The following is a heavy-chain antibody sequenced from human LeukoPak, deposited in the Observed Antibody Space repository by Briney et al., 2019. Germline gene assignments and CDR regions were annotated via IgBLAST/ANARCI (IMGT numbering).Heavy chain of an antibody. CDR1: GFTFSSYE. CDR2: ISSSGSST. D-gene: IGHD4-23*01. V-gene: IGHV3-48*03. CDR3: ARDGARGWELDY. J-gene: IGHJ4*02. Sequence: GGSLRLSCAASGFTFSSYEINWVRQAPGKGLEWVSYISSSGSSTHYGESVKGRLTSSRDNAKNAAYLQMNGLRAEDTAVYYCARDGARGWELDYWGQGILVTVSS.